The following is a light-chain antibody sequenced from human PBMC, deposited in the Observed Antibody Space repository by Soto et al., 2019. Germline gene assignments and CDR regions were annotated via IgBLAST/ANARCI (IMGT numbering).Light chain of an antibody. Sequence: SYDLTQPPSVSVAPGQTARITFGGNNIGSKSVHWYQQKPGQAPVLVVYDNSDRPSGIPERFSGSNSGNTATLTISRVEAGDEADYYCQVWDSSSDHYVFGTGTKVTVL. V-gene: IGLV3-21*02. CDR1: NIGSKS. J-gene: IGLJ1*01. CDR2: DNS. CDR3: QVWDSSSDHYV.